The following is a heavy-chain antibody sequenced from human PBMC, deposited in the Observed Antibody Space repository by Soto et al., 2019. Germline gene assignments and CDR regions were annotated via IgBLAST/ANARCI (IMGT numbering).Heavy chain of an antibody. V-gene: IGHV1-18*01. CDR3: ARPSYDDYYYYGMDV. Sequence: ASVKVSCKASGDTFTSYGISWVRQAPGQGLEWMGWISAYNGNTNYAQKLQGRVTMTTDTSTSTAYMELRSLRSDDTAVYYCARPSYDDYYYYGMDVWGQGTTVTVSS. J-gene: IGHJ6*02. CDR1: GDTFTSYG. D-gene: IGHD5-12*01. CDR2: ISAYNGNT.